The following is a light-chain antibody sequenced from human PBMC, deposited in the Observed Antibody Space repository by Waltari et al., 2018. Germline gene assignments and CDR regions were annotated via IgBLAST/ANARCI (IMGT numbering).Light chain of an antibody. Sequence: EIVLTQSPATLSLSPGQRATLSCRASQSVTNNFLSWYQHKPGQPPRLLIFGTSTRATGIPARFSGSGSGTDFTLTITSLQPEDFAVYYCHQDSTVPYTFGQGTKLEIK. CDR1: QSVTNNF. J-gene: IGKJ2*01. V-gene: IGKV3D-7*01. CDR2: GTS. CDR3: HQDSTVPYT.